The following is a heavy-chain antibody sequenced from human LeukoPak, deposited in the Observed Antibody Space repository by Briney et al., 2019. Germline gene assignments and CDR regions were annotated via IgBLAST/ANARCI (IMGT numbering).Heavy chain of an antibody. CDR1: GGSFSGYY. Sequence: PSETLSLTCAVYGGSFSGYYWSWIRQPPGKGLEWIGEINHSGSTNYNPSLKSRVTISVDTSKNQFSLKLSSVTAADTAVYYCARGRRGDSSSWYSYWGQGILVTVSS. J-gene: IGHJ4*02. D-gene: IGHD6-13*01. V-gene: IGHV4-34*01. CDR2: INHSGST. CDR3: ARGRRGDSSSWYSY.